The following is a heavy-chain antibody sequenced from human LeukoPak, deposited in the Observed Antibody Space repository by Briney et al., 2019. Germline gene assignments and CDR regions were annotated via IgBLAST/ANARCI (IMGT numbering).Heavy chain of an antibody. CDR1: GYNFISYY. J-gene: IGHJ6*02. Sequence: ASVKVSCKASGYNFISYYMHWVRQAPGQGLEWMGIINPSGGSTSYAQKFQDRVTMTRDTSTSKVYMELSSLKSEDTAVDYCAREDVVLVDAVGYYYYGMDVWGQGTTVTVSS. CDR3: AREDVVLVDAVGYYYYGMDV. CDR2: INPSGGST. V-gene: IGHV1-46*01. D-gene: IGHD2-8*01.